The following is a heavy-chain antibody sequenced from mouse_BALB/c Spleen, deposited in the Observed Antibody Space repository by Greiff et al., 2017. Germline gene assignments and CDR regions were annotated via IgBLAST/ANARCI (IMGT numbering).Heavy chain of an antibody. CDR2: INSNGGST. CDR3: ARHEGDGNYAMDD. D-gene: IGHD2-1*01. J-gene: IGHJ4*01. V-gene: IGHV5-6-3*01. CDR1: GFTFSSYG. Sequence: EVQRVESGGGLVQPGGSLKLSCAASGFTFSSYGMSWVRQTPDKRLELVATINSNGGSTYYPDSVKGRFTISRDNAKNTLYLQMSSLKSEDTAMYYCARHEGDGNYAMDDWGQGTSVTVSS.